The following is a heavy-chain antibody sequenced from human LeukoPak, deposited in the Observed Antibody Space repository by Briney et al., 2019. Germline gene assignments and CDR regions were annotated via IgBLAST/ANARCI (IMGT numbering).Heavy chain of an antibody. J-gene: IGHJ3*02. CDR3: ARAVRDYYDSSGNYDAFDI. V-gene: IGHV1-8*02. CDR2: MHSNSGNT. CDR1: GYTFTGYY. Sequence: ASVKVSCKASGYTFTGYYMHWVRQAPGQGLEWMGWMHSNSGNTGYAQKFQGRVSMTTNPSISTAYMELSSLRSEDTAIYYCARAVRDYYDSSGNYDAFDIWGQGTMVTVSS. D-gene: IGHD3-22*01.